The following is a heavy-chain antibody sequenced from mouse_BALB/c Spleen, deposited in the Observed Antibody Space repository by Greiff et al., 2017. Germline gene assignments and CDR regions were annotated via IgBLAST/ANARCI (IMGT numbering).Heavy chain of an antibody. CDR3: ARGHYYGSTWFAY. D-gene: IGHD1-1*01. CDR1: GYAFTNYL. CDR2: INPGSGGT. J-gene: IGHJ3*01. V-gene: IGHV1-54*03. Sequence: VQLQQSGAELVRPGTSVKVSCKASGYAFTNYLIEWVKQRPGQGLEWIGVINPGSGGTNYNEKFKGKATLTADKSSSTAYMQLSSLTSDDSAVYFCARGHYYGSTWFAYWGQGTLVTVSA.